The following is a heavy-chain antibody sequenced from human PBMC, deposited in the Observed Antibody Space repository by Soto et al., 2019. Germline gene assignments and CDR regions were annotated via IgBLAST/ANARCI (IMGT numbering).Heavy chain of an antibody. CDR2: ISGSGGTT. Sequence: GGSLRLSCAASGSTFSNYAVTWVRQAPGKGLEWVSGISGSGGTTFYAGSVKGRFAISRDNSKNTLYLQMSSLRAEDTAVYYCALRFCSRTTCPPLNSYFYTDVWGKGTTVTVSS. J-gene: IGHJ6*03. V-gene: IGHV3-23*01. CDR1: GSTFSNYA. D-gene: IGHD2-2*01. CDR3: ALRFCSRTTCPPLNSYFYTDV.